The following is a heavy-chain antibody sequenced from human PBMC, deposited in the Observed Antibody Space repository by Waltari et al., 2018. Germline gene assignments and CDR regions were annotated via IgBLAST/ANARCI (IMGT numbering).Heavy chain of an antibody. D-gene: IGHD3-10*01. J-gene: IGHJ4*02. CDR2: ISGSGGST. CDR3: AKVGSGSYYLDPFDY. Sequence: EVQLLESGGGLVQPGGSLRLSCAASGFTFSSYAMSWVRQAPGKGLEWVSAISGSGGSTYSADSVKGRFTISRDNSKNTLYLQTNSLRAEDTAVYYCAKVGSGSYYLDPFDYWGQGTLVTVSS. V-gene: IGHV3-23*01. CDR1: GFTFSSYA.